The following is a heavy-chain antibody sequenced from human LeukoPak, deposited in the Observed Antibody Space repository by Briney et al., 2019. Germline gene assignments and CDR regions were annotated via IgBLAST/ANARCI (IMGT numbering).Heavy chain of an antibody. CDR2: IWYDGSKK. D-gene: IGHD6-19*01. CDR1: GFTFSSCG. V-gene: IGHV3-33*01. J-gene: IGHJ1*01. Sequence: GGSLRLSCAASGFTFSSCGMHWVRQAPGKGLEWVAVIWYDGSKKNYADSVKGRFTISRGNSKNTLNLQMTSLRAEDTAVYYCARVSEDYSSGWYEEYFQYWGQGTLVIVSS. CDR3: ARVSEDYSSGWYEEYFQY.